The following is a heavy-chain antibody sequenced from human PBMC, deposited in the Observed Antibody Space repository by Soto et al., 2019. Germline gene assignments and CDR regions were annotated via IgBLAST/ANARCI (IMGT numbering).Heavy chain of an antibody. CDR1: GYTFTGYY. J-gene: IGHJ6*03. Sequence: ASVKVSCKASGYTFTGYYMHWVRQAPGQGLEWMGWINPNSGGTNYAQKFQGWVTMTRDTSISTAYMELSRLRSDDTAVYYCARDSGNSSSPSRDYYYYMDVWGKGTTVTVSS. D-gene: IGHD6-6*01. CDR3: ARDSGNSSSPSRDYYYYMDV. CDR2: INPNSGGT. V-gene: IGHV1-2*04.